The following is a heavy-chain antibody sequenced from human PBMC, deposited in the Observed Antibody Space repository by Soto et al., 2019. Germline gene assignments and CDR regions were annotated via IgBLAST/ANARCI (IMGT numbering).Heavy chain of an antibody. CDR2: IYYSGST. J-gene: IGHJ5*02. V-gene: IGHV4-39*01. Sequence: SETLSLTCTVSGGSISSGGYYWGWIRQPPGKGLEWIGSIYYSGSTYYNPSLKSRVTISVDTSKNQFSLKLSSVTAADTAVYYCVGIGWAQAYNWFDPWGQGTLVTVSS. D-gene: IGHD6-19*01. CDR3: VGIGWAQAYNWFDP. CDR1: GGSISSGGYY.